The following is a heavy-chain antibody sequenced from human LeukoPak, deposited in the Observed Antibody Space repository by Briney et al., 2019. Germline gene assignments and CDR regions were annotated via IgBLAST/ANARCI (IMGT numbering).Heavy chain of an antibody. CDR1: GGSISYGDYY. D-gene: IGHD3-9*01. CDR2: IYYSGST. CDR3: ARDQIVYGNLTGFRFDP. J-gene: IGHJ5*02. V-gene: IGHV4-30-4*01. Sequence: SETLSLTCSVSGGSISYGDYYWSWMRQPPGKGLEWIGYIYYSGSTYYNPSLKSRATISLDTSKNQFSLKLTSVTAADTAVYYCARDQIVYGNLTGFRFDPWGQGTLVNVSS.